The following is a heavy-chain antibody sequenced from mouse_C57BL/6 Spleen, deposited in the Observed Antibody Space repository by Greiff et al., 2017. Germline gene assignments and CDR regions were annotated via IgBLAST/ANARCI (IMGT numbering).Heavy chain of an antibody. J-gene: IGHJ2*01. D-gene: IGHD1-1*01. V-gene: IGHV1-15*01. CDR2: IDPEAGGT. CDR1: GYTFTGYE. Sequence: QVQLQQSGAELVRPGASVTLSCKASGYTFTGYEMHWVKQTPVHGLEWIGAIDPEAGGTAYNHKFKGKAILTADKSSSTAYMELRSLTSEDSAVYYCTRSDYGSSYFDYWGQGTTLTVSS. CDR3: TRSDYGSSYFDY.